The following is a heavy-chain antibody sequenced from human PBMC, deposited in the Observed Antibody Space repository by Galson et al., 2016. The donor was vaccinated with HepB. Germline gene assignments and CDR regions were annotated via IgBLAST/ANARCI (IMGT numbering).Heavy chain of an antibody. CDR1: GYTFTSYG. CDR2: ISTHSGKT. V-gene: IGHV1-18*01. J-gene: IGHJ1*01. Sequence: SVKVSCKASGYTFTSYGISWVRQAPGQGLEWMGWISTHSGKTIYAQKLQDRVTMTTDTSTNTAYLDLRSLRSGDTAVYYCARDFRLAAGTTSYFNHWGQGTLGTVSA. CDR3: ARDFRLAAGTTSYFNH. D-gene: IGHD6-13*01.